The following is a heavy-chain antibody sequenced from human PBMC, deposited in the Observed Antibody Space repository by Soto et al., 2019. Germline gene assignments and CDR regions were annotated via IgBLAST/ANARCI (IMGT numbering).Heavy chain of an antibody. V-gene: IGHV3-7*05. D-gene: IGHD3-3*01. CDR1: GFTFSSYW. J-gene: IGHJ4*02. CDR3: ARVSYDFWSGYPFSYFDY. Sequence: EVQLVESGGGLVQPGGSLRLSCAASGFTFSSYWMSWVRQAPGKGLEWVANIKQDGSEKYYVDSVKGRFTISRDNAKYSLYLQMNSRRAEDTAVYYCARVSYDFWSGYPFSYFDYWGQGTLVTVSS. CDR2: IKQDGSEK.